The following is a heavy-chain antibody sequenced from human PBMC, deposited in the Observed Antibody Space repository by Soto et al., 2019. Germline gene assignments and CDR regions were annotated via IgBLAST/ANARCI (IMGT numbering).Heavy chain of an antibody. Sequence: SVKVSFKASGGTFSSYAISWVRQAPGQGLEWMGGIIPIFGTANYAQKFQGRVTITADESTSTAYMELSSLRSEDTAVYYCARVISFGEYRSLLYYYYGMDVWGQGTTVTVSS. CDR1: GGTFSSYA. J-gene: IGHJ6*02. D-gene: IGHD3-10*01. V-gene: IGHV1-69*13. CDR2: IIPIFGTA. CDR3: ARVISFGEYRSLLYYYYGMDV.